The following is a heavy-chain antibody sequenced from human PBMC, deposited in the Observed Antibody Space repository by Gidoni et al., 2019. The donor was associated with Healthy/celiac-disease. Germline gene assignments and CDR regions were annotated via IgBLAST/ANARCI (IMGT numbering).Heavy chain of an antibody. CDR2: ISYDGRNE. CDR3: AKARPLYDSSGYSVYYFDY. Sequence: QVALVETGGGVVKPGWYLRLYCAASGFTFSSYAVPWVRQASGKGLEWVAVISYDGRNEYYADSVKSRFTISRDNSKSTLYLQMNSLRAEDTAVYYCAKARPLYDSSGYSVYYFDYWGQGTLVTVSS. J-gene: IGHJ4*02. D-gene: IGHD3-22*01. V-gene: IGHV3-30*04. CDR1: GFTFSSYA.